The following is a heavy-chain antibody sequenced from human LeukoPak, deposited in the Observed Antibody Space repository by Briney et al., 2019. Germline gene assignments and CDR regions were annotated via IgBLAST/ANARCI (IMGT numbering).Heavy chain of an antibody. Sequence: SETLSLTCTVSGGSISSYYWSWIRQPAGKGLEWIGRIYTSGSTNYNPSLKSRATMSVDTSKNQFSLKLSSVTAADTAVYYCARGFGSGWYHAFDIWGQGTMVTVSS. CDR2: IYTSGST. V-gene: IGHV4-4*07. CDR3: ARGFGSGWYHAFDI. CDR1: GGSISSYY. D-gene: IGHD6-19*01. J-gene: IGHJ3*02.